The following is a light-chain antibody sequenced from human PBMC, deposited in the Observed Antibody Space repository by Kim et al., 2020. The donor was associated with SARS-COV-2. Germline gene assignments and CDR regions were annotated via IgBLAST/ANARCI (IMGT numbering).Light chain of an antibody. CDR1: GGNIATNY. J-gene: IGLJ3*02. CDR3: QSYDSSNQV. V-gene: IGLV6-57*01. Sequence: KTLTLACTSSGGNIATNYVRWYQQRPGSSLTTVINEDSQRPSGVPDRFSGSIDSASNAAALTISGLKTEDEADYYGQSYDSSNQVFGGGSQLTVL. CDR2: EDS.